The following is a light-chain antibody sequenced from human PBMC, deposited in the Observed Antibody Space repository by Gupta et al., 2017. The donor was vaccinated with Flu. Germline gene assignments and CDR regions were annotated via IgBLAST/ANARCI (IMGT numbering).Light chain of an antibody. CDR2: GAS. Sequence: DIVLTQSPGTLSLSPGERATLSCRASQSVSSSYLAWYQQKPGQAPRLLIYGASSRDTGIPDRFSGSGSGTDFTLTISRLEPEDFAVYYCQQYGSSPKYSFGQGTKLEIK. CDR3: QQYGSSPKYS. J-gene: IGKJ2*03. CDR1: QSVSSSY. V-gene: IGKV3-20*01.